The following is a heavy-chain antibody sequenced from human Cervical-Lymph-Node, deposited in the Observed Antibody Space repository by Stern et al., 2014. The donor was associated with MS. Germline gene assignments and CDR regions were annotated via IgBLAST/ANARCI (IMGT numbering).Heavy chain of an antibody. D-gene: IGHD3-22*01. CDR3: ARDGYFDSSGDY. V-gene: IGHV1-18*01. J-gene: IGHJ4*02. CDR2: ISANNADT. Sequence: VQLLESGPEVTKPGASVKVSCTASGYTFSNYAFSWVRQAPGQGLEWMGWISANNADTRYAQKLQGRVTMTTDTSTSTSYMELRSLTSDDTAVYYCARDGYFDSSGDYWGQGTLVTVSS. CDR1: GYTFSNYA.